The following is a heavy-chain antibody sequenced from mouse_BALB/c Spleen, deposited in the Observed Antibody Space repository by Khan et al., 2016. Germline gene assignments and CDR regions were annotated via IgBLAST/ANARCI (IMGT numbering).Heavy chain of an antibody. CDR2: IRNKANGYTT. J-gene: IGHJ2*01. CDR1: GFTFTDYY. D-gene: IGHD1-1*01. CDR3: ARNYYGSSYRYFDY. Sequence: EVKLVESGGGLVQPGGSLRLSCATSGFTFTDYYMSWVRQPPGKALEWLGFIRNKANGYTTEYSASVKGRFTISRDNSQSILYLQMNTLRAEDSATYYCARNYYGSSYRYFDYWGQGTTLTVSS. V-gene: IGHV7-3*02.